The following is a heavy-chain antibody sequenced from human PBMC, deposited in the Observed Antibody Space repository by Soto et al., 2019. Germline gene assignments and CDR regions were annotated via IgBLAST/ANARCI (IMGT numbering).Heavy chain of an antibody. CDR3: ARRGSSGAFDI. D-gene: IGHD1-26*01. V-gene: IGHV3-48*02. CDR1: GFTFITYS. J-gene: IGHJ3*02. CDR2: ISSSSSTI. Sequence: EVQLVESGGGLVQPGGSLRLSCAASGFTFITYSMNWVRQAPGKGLEWVSYISSSSSTIYYADSVKGRFTISRDNAKNSLYLQMTSLRDEDTAVYYCARRGSSGAFDIWADGTMVTVAS.